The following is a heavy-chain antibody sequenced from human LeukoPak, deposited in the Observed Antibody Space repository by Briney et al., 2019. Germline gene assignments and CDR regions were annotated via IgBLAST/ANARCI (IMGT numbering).Heavy chain of an antibody. V-gene: IGHV3-30*18. CDR2: ISYDGSNK. D-gene: IGHD3-3*01. CDR1: GFTFSSYG. CDR3: AKRLGYYDFWSGPFDY. Sequence: GRSLRLSCAASGFTFSSYGMHRVRQAPGKGLEWVAVISYDGSNKYYADSVKGRFTISRDNSKNTLYLQMNSLRAEDTAVYYCAKRLGYYDFWSGPFDYWGQGTLVTVSS. J-gene: IGHJ4*02.